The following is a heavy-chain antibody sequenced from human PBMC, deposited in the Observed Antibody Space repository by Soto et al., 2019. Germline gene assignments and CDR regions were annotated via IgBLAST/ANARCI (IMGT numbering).Heavy chain of an antibody. CDR1: GYTFTSYW. CDR2: IDPRDSHT. J-gene: IGHJ5*02. CDR3: ARHYEVVTRDNWFDP. D-gene: IGHD2-21*02. V-gene: IGHV5-10-1*04. Sequence: PXESLNLSLKGAGYTFTSYWISLVRQMHGKGLEWMGRIDPRDSHTDYNPSFQGQVTISTDRSMSTVYLQWSSRQASDSATYSCARHYEVVTRDNWFDPWGQGTLVTVSS.